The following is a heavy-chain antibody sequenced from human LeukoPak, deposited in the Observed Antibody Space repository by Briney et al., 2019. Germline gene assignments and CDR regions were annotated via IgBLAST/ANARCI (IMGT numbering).Heavy chain of an antibody. CDR2: ISSSSSTI. Sequence: GGSLRLSCAASGVTFSSYSMNWVRQAPGKGREWGSYISSSSSTIYYADSVKGRFTISRDNAKNSLYLQMNSLRAEDTAVYYCASDLGRGYSSYYFAYWGQGTLVTVSS. V-gene: IGHV3-48*01. CDR1: GVTFSSYS. D-gene: IGHD5-24*01. J-gene: IGHJ4*02. CDR3: ASDLGRGYSSYYFAY.